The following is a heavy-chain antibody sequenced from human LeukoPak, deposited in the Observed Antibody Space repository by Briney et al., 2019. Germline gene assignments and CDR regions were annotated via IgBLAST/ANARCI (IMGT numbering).Heavy chain of an antibody. CDR3: ARDVGVQQLVNYPPTYNWFDP. CDR2: ISSSGSTI. D-gene: IGHD6-13*01. J-gene: IGHJ5*02. CDR1: GFTYSDYY. Sequence: GGSLRLSCAASGFTYSDYYMSWIRQAPGKGLEWVSYISSSGSTIYYADSVKGRFTISRDNAKNSLYLQMNSLRAEDTAVYYCARDVGVQQLVNYPPTYNWFDPWGQGTLVTVSS. V-gene: IGHV3-11*01.